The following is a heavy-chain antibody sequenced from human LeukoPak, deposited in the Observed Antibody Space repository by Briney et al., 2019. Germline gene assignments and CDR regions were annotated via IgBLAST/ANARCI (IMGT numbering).Heavy chain of an antibody. D-gene: IGHD6-13*01. CDR1: GGSISSGSYY. V-gene: IGHV4-61*02. J-gene: IGHJ4*02. CDR2: IYTSGST. Sequence: SETLSLTCTVSGGSISSGSYYWSWIRQPAGKGLEWIGRIYTSGSTNYNPSLKSRVTISVDTSKNQFSLKLSSVTAADTAVYYCARLGPEQQLDYWGQGTLVTVSS. CDR3: ARLGPEQQLDY.